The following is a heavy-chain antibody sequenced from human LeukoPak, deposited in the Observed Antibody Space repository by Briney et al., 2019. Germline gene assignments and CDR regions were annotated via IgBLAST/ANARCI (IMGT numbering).Heavy chain of an antibody. CDR1: GDNFSSYA. Sequence: SVKVSCKASGDNFSSYAFSWVRQAPGQGLEWMGGIIPIFVTPNYAQKFQGRVTISADEFTTTAYMELSSLRSEDTAMYYCATVGYCGSSSCLAAAGLDYWGQGTLVTVSS. CDR3: ATVGYCGSSSCLAAAGLDY. V-gene: IGHV1-69*13. CDR2: IIPIFVTP. J-gene: IGHJ4*02. D-gene: IGHD2-2*03.